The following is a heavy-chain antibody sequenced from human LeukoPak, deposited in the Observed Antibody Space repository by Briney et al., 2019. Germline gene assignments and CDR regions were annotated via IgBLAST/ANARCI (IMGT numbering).Heavy chain of an antibody. CDR3: ARDWFGSGYSYGSSFDY. V-gene: IGHV1-46*01. Sequence: ASVKVSCKASGYTFTRYYMHWVRQAPGQGREWMGLINPSGGSTRYAQRFQGRVTMTRDTSTSIVYMELSSLRSEDTAVYYCARDWFGSGYSYGSSFDYWGQGTPVTVSS. CDR2: INPSGGST. D-gene: IGHD5-18*01. J-gene: IGHJ4*02. CDR1: GYTFTRYY.